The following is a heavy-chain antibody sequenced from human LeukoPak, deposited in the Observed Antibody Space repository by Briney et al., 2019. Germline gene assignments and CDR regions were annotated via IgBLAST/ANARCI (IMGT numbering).Heavy chain of an antibody. CDR2: IYHSGST. J-gene: IGHJ4*02. CDR3: ARTRYYYNSRSYGAPYYFDY. Sequence: SETLSLTCTVSGYSISSGYYWGWIRQPPGKGLEWIGSIYHSGSTYYKPSLKSRVTISVDTSKNQFSLKLSSVTAADTAMYYCARTRYYYNSRSYGAPYYFDYWGQGTLVTVSS. D-gene: IGHD3-10*01. CDR1: GYSISSGYY. V-gene: IGHV4-38-2*02.